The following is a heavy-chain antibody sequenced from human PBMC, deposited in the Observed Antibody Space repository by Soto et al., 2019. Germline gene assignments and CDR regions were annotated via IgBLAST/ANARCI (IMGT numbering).Heavy chain of an antibody. V-gene: IGHV4-59*01. J-gene: IGHJ4*02. D-gene: IGHD1-26*01. CDR2: IYYSGST. CDR3: AREVGVGATAFDY. Sequence: SETLSLTCTVSGGSISSYYWSWIRQPPGKGLEWIGYIYYSGSTNYNPSLKSRVTISVDTSKNQFSLKLSSVTAADTAVYYCAREVGVGATAFDYWGQGTLVTVS. CDR1: GGSISSYY.